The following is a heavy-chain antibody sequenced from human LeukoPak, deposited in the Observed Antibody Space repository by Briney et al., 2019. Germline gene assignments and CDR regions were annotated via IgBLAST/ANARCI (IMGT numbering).Heavy chain of an antibody. D-gene: IGHD2-2*01. V-gene: IGHV3-30*18. CDR2: VSYDANTK. CDR1: RFTFSNYG. J-gene: IGHJ4*02. CDR3: AKDVRNCNSNSCWQDH. Sequence: GRSLRLSCAASRFTFSNYGMHWVRQAPGKGLEWVAFVSYDANTKYYADSVKGRFTISRDNSRNTLYLEMNSLRAEDTAVYYCAKDVRNCNSNSCWQDHLGQGVPVTGSS.